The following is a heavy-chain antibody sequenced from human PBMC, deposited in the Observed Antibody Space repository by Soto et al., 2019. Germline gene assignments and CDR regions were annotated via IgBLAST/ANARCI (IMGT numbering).Heavy chain of an antibody. CDR3: ARDMTDYGDHARALDY. Sequence: QVQLVESGGGLVKPGGSLRLSCAASGFTFSDYYISWIRQAPGKGLEWVSYISSSSSYTNYADSVKGRFTISRDNAKNSLDLQMNTLRAEATAGYYCARDMTDYGDHARALDYWGQGTLVTGSS. V-gene: IGHV3-11*05. CDR2: ISSSSSYT. D-gene: IGHD4-17*01. J-gene: IGHJ4*02. CDR1: GFTFSDYY.